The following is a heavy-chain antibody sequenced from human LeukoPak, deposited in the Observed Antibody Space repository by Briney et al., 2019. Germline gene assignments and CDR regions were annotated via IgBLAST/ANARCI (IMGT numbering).Heavy chain of an antibody. CDR1: GFTFSDSA. V-gene: IGHV3-73*01. D-gene: IGHD6-13*01. CDR3: TRQSEQLVGGY. Sequence: GGSLKLSCVASGFTFSDSAIHWVRQASGKGLEWVGRIRSKANSHSTAYAASVKGRFTISRDDSKNTAYLQMNSLKTEDTAVYYCTRQSEQLVGGYWGQGTLVTVSS. CDR2: IRSKANSHST. J-gene: IGHJ4*02.